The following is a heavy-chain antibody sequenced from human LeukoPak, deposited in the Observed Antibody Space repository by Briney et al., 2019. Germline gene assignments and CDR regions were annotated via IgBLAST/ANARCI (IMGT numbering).Heavy chain of an antibody. J-gene: IGHJ4*02. CDR1: GFTFSSYA. CDR2: ISGSGGST. Sequence: QPGASLRPSCAASGFTFSSYAMSWVRQAQGKGLEWVSAISGSGGSTYYADSVKGRFTISRDNSKNTLYLQMNSLRAEDTAVYYCAKDRLPTVDLVFDYWGQGTLVTVSS. V-gene: IGHV3-23*01. D-gene: IGHD5-18*01. CDR3: AKDRLPTVDLVFDY.